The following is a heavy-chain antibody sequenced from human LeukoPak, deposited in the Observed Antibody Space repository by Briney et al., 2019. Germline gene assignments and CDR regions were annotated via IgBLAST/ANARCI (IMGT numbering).Heavy chain of an antibody. J-gene: IGHJ2*01. CDR1: GHTFTLNI. CDR3: VRDSQGFDV. CDR2: ISPRDGVT. Sequence: ASVRISCKASGHTFTLNIIQWVRQAPGQGLEWLGRISPRDGVTHFAEKFKARGIMTRDPSTNTVYLELSSLTVDDTAIYYCVRDSQGFDVWGRGSLITVS. V-gene: IGHV1-2*02.